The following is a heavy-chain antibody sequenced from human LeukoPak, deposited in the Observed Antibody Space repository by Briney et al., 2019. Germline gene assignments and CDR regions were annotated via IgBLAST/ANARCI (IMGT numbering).Heavy chain of an antibody. J-gene: IGHJ4*02. CDR2: IYYSGST. CDR3: ARVSSYKHIIVG. Sequence: PSETLSLTGTVSGGSISSGGYYWSWIRQHPGKGLEWIGYIYYSGSTYYNPSLKSRVTISVDTSKNQFSLKLSSVTAADTAVYYCARVSSYKHIIVGWGQGTLVTVSS. V-gene: IGHV4-31*03. CDR1: GGSISSGGYY. D-gene: IGHD3-10*01.